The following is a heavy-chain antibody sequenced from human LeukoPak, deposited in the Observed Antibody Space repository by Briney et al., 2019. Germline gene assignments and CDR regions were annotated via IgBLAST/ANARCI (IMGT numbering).Heavy chain of an antibody. D-gene: IGHD1-14*01. CDR3: ACRKYFSTWSDH. V-gene: IGHV5-51*01. Sequence: GESLKISCQGVGSIFTTYCIGWVRRPAGKGREWMGIVYPGGSITHYSPSFQGQVTISADKSTSTAYLQWSSLKASDTAMYYCACRKYFSTWSDHWGQGTLVTVSS. J-gene: IGHJ5*02. CDR1: GSIFTTYC. CDR2: VYPGGSIT.